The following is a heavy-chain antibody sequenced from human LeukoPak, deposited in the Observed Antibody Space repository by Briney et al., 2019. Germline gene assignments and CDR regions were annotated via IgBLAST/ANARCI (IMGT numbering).Heavy chain of an antibody. J-gene: IGHJ4*02. CDR2: IWYDGSNK. D-gene: IGHD3-10*02. CDR3: ARDFGVRGGQPPFDY. V-gene: IGHV3-33*01. Sequence: PGRSLRLSCAASGFTFSSYGMHWVRQAPGKGLEWVAVIWYDGSNKYYADSVKGRFTISRDNSKNTLYLQMNSLRAEDTAVYYCARDFGVRGGQPPFDYWGQGTLVTVSS. CDR1: GFTFSSYG.